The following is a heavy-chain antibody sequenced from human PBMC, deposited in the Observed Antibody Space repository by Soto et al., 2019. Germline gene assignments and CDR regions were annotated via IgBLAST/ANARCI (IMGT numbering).Heavy chain of an antibody. Sequence: QLRESGPGLVKPSGTLSLTCFVSGASISSTYWWSWVRQTPGKRLEWIGQIYHTGTTSYTPSLTNRVTISLDKSNNQFSLRLTSMPAADTAVYYCATLPPRIVVVMTDLPTWGQGTLVTVSS. CDR1: GASISSTYW. J-gene: IGHJ5*02. D-gene: IGHD2-15*01. CDR2: IYHTGTT. CDR3: ATLPPRIVVVMTDLPT. V-gene: IGHV4-4*02.